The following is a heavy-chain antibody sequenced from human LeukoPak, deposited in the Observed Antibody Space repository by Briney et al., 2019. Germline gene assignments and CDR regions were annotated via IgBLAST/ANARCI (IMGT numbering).Heavy chain of an antibody. CDR1: GFTFSSYS. V-gene: IGHV3-21*01. Sequence: GGSPRLSCAASGFTFSSYSMNWVRQAPGKGLEWVSSISSSSSYIYYADSVKGRFTISRDNAKNSLYLQMNSLRAEDTAVYYCARDLGTGDYYYYGMDVWGQGTTVTVSS. CDR2: ISSSSSYI. D-gene: IGHD1-1*01. J-gene: IGHJ6*02. CDR3: ARDLGTGDYYYYGMDV.